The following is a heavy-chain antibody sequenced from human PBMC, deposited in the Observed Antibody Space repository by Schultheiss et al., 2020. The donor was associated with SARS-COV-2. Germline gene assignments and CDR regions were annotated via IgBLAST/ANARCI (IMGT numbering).Heavy chain of an antibody. CDR2: INYSGST. Sequence: SQTLSLTCTVSGGSINSGGYYWSWIRQHPGKGLEWIGYINYSGSTYYNPSLKSRVTISVDTSKNQFSLKLSSVTAADTAVYYCARGGRGYSYGYRRDKRSLDVWGQGTTVTVSS. CDR1: GGSINSGGYY. CDR3: ARGGRGYSYGYRRDKRSLDV. J-gene: IGHJ6*02. D-gene: IGHD5-18*01. V-gene: IGHV4-31*03.